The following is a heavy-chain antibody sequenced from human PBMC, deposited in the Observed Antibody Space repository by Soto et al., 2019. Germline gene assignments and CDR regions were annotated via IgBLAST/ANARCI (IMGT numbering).Heavy chain of an antibody. V-gene: IGHV2-5*02. Sequence: QITLKASGPTLVKPPQPLTLSCSFSGFSISTSGVAAGWIRQRPGKGLEWLAIVYWDDDKGYSPSLRERLNITKDTSNTKFFRTMTNMDPADIATYYCVHTQGARILGVGIGAHGFDPWGQGIMVTVTS. CDR2: VYWDDDK. J-gene: IGHJ5*02. D-gene: IGHD3-3*01. CDR1: GFSISTSGVA. CDR3: VHTQGARILGVGIGAHGFDP.